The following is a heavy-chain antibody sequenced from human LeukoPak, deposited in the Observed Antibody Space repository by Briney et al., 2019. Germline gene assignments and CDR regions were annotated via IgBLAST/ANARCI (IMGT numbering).Heavy chain of an antibody. V-gene: IGHV3-30*04. Sequence: RGSQRLSCAASGFTFTSFAIHWVRQAPGKGLEWVAVMSNDGINQYYADSVKGRFTLSRDNSKKTLYLQMNSLRHEDAALYYCARSFNGDLDYWGNVTMVTVSS. CDR3: ARSFNGDLDY. CDR2: MSNDGINQ. CDR1: GFTFTSFA. J-gene: IGHJ4*01. D-gene: IGHD4-17*01.